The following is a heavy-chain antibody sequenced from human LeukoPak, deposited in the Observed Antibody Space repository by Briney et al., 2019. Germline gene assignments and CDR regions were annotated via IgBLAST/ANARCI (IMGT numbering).Heavy chain of an antibody. CDR1: GFSLSTSGVG. V-gene: IGHV2-5*01. J-gene: IGHJ3*02. CDR3: AHGYQMLFAADAFDI. D-gene: IGHD2-2*01. Sequence: KPSGPTLVKPTQTLTLTCTFSGFSLSTSGVGVGWIRQPPGKALEWLALIYWNDDKRYSPSLKSRLTITKDTSKNQVVLTMTNMDPVDTATYYCAHGYQMLFAADAFDIWGQGTMVTVSS. CDR2: IYWNDDK.